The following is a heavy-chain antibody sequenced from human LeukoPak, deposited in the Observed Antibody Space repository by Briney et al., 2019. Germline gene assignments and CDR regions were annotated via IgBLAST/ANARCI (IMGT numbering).Heavy chain of an antibody. V-gene: IGHV3-21*01. CDR1: GFTFSSHS. CDR2: ISSRSSYI. D-gene: IGHD7-27*01. J-gene: IGHJ4*02. CDR3: AKDGGLWVSAHWGDS. Sequence: PGGSLRLSCAASGFTFSSHSMNWVRQAPGERLEWVSSISSRSSYIYYADSVKGRFTISRDDAKNSLFLQMNSLRAEDTAVYYCAKDGGLWVSAHWGDSWGRGTLVTVSS.